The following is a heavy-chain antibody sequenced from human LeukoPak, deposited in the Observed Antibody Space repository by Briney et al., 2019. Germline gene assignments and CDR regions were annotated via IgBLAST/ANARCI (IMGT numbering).Heavy chain of an antibody. CDR1: GYTFTSYA. D-gene: IGHD6-19*01. V-gene: IGHV7-4-1*02. CDR3: ARDGPPWYSSGTWSAFDI. CDR2: INTNTGNP. Sequence: ASVKVSCKASGYTFTSYAMNWVRQAPGQGLEWMGWINTNTGNPAYAQGFTGRFVFSLDTSVSTAYLQISSLKAEGTAVYYCARDGPPWYSSGTWSAFDIWGQGTMVTVSS. J-gene: IGHJ3*02.